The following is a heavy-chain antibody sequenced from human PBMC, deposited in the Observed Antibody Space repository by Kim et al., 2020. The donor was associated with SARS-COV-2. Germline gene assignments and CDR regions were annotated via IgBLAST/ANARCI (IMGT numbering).Heavy chain of an antibody. CDR2: ISSSSSYI. V-gene: IGHV3-21*01. CDR1: GFTFSSYS. CDR3: ARDQRVVVSFGAYYYYDIDV. J-gene: IGHJ6*02. Sequence: GGSLRLSCAASGFTFSSYSMNWVRQAPGKGLEWVSSISSSSSYIYYADSVKGRFTISRDNAKNSLYLQMNSLRAEDTAVYYCARDQRVVVSFGAYYYYDIDVWGQGTTVTVSS. D-gene: IGHD2-15*01.